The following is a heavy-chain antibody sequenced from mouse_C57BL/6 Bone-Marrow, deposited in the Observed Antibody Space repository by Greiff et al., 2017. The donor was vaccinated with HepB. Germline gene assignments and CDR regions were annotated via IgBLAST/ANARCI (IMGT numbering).Heavy chain of an antibody. CDR2: IDPSDSYT. CDR3: ARLTTVVAHYYAMDY. Sequence: QVQLQQPGAELVMPGASVKLSCKASGYTFTSYWMHWVKQRPGKGLEWIGEIDPSDSYTNYNQKFKGKSTLTVDKSSSTAYMQLSSLTSEDSSVYYCARLTTVVAHYYAMDYWGQGTSVTVSS. D-gene: IGHD1-1*01. V-gene: IGHV1-69*01. CDR1: GYTFTSYW. J-gene: IGHJ4*01.